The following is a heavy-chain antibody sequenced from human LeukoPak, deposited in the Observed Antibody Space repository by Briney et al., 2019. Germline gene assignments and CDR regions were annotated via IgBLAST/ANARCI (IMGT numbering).Heavy chain of an antibody. J-gene: IGHJ4*02. CDR3: ARGGPAAGRFDY. CDR2: IKSKNDGGTT. Sequence: GGSLRLSCAASGFTFSNAWMIWVRQAPGKGLEWVGRIKSKNDGGTTDYADSVKGRFTISRDNSKNTLYLQMNSLRAEDTAVYYCARGGPAAGRFDYWGQGTLVTVSS. V-gene: IGHV3-15*01. D-gene: IGHD6-13*01. CDR1: GFTFSNAW.